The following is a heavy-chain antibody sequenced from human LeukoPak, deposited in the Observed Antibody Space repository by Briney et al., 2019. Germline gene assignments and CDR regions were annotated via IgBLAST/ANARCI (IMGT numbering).Heavy chain of an antibody. D-gene: IGHD3-22*01. Sequence: SETLSLTCTVSGGSISSYYWSWIREPPGKGLEWSGYIYYSGSTNYNPSLKSRVTISVDTSKNQFSLKLSSVTAADTAVYYCAGAYYYDSSGYYRFDYWGQGTLVTVSS. CDR1: GGSISSYY. J-gene: IGHJ4*02. CDR2: IYYSGST. V-gene: IGHV4-59*08. CDR3: AGAYYYDSSGYYRFDY.